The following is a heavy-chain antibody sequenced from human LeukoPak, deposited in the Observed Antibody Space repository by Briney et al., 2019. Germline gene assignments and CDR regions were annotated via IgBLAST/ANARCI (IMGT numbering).Heavy chain of an antibody. D-gene: IGHD4-17*01. Sequence: GGSLRLSCAASGFTFSSYWMHWVRQAPGKGLVWVSRINTDGSSTSYADSVKGRFTISRDNAKNTLYLQMNSLRAEDTAVYYCAREMTTPEDQFDYWGQGTLVTVSS. CDR2: INTDGSST. CDR1: GFTFSSYW. V-gene: IGHV3-74*01. J-gene: IGHJ4*02. CDR3: AREMTTPEDQFDY.